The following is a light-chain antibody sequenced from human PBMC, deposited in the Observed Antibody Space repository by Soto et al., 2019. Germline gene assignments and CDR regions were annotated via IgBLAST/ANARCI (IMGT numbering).Light chain of an antibody. CDR2: DAS. Sequence: DLQMTQSPSTLSASVGDRVTFTCRASQSISNSLAWYQVKPGKAPNLLIYDASSLETGVPSRFSGSGSGTEFTLTISSLQPDDFGTYYCQQYNSYSLLTFGGGTKVEIK. J-gene: IGKJ4*01. CDR1: QSISNS. CDR3: QQYNSYSLLT. V-gene: IGKV1-5*01.